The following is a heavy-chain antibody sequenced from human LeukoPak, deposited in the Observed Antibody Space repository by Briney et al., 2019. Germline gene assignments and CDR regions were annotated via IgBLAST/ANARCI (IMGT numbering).Heavy chain of an antibody. CDR1: GISFSSYW. D-gene: IGHD3-22*01. J-gene: IGHJ4*02. V-gene: IGHV3-7*01. CDR2: IKYDGTHK. Sequence: GGSLRLSCVASGISFSSYWMAWVRQAPGKGLEWVANIKYDGTHKFYADSEKGRFTISRDNAKNSLFLEMNSLTADDTAVYFCASSHDSSGNDWGQGTLVTVSS. CDR3: ASSHDSSGND.